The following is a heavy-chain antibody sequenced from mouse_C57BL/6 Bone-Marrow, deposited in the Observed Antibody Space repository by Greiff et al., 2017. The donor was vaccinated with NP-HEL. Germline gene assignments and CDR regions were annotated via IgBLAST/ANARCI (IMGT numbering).Heavy chain of an antibody. CDR2: IHPNSGST. CDR3: ARELVYYFDY. J-gene: IGHJ2*01. V-gene: IGHV1-64*01. CDR1: GYTFTSYW. Sequence: VQLQQPGAELVKPGASVKLSCKASGYTFTSYWMHWVKQRPGQGLEWIGMIHPNSGSTNYNEKFKSKATLTVDKSSSTAYMQLSSLTAEDSAVDYCARELVYYFDYWGQGTTLTVSS.